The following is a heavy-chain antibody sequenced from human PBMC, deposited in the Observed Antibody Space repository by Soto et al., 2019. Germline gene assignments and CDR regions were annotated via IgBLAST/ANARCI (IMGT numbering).Heavy chain of an antibody. V-gene: IGHV4-59*01. CDR3: ARVDWNDEYNWFDP. CDR1: GGSISSYY. Sequence: PSETLSLTCTVSGGSISSYYWSWIRQPPGKGLEWIGYIYYSGSTNYNPSLKSRVTISVDTSKNQFSLKLSSVTAAVTAVYYCARVDWNDEYNWFDPWGQGTLVTVS. CDR2: IYYSGST. J-gene: IGHJ5*02. D-gene: IGHD1-1*01.